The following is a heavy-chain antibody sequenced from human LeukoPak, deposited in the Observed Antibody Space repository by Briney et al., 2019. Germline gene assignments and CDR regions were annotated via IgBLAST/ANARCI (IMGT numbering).Heavy chain of an antibody. D-gene: IGHD3/OR15-3a*01. J-gene: IGHJ4*02. CDR1: GFTFTSSA. CDR2: IVVGSGNT. CDR3: ARFERWTGTVYLDF. V-gene: IGHV1-58*01. Sequence: GASVKVSCKASGFTFTSSAVQWVRQARGQRLEWIGWIVVGSGNTNYAQKFQERVTITRDMSTSTAYMELSSLRSEDTAVYYCARFERWTGTVYLDFWGQGTLVTVSS.